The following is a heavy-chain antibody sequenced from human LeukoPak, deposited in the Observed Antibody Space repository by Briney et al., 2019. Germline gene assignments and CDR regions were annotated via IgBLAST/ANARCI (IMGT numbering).Heavy chain of an antibody. Sequence: ASVKVSCKASGYTFTSYAMNWVRQAPGQGLEWMGWINTNTGNPTYAQGFTGRFVFSLDTSVSTAYLQISSLKAEDTAVYYCARDILLSMVRGVPNWFDPWGQGTLVTVSS. CDR1: GYTFTSYA. V-gene: IGHV7-4-1*02. D-gene: IGHD3-10*01. CDR3: ARDILLSMVRGVPNWFDP. CDR2: INTNTGNP. J-gene: IGHJ5*02.